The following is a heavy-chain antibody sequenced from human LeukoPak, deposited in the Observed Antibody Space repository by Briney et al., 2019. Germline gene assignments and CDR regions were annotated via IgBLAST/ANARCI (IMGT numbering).Heavy chain of an antibody. D-gene: IGHD6-6*01. CDR1: GYTFTSYG. CDR2: ISAYNGNT. V-gene: IGHV1-18*01. J-gene: IGHJ6*02. Sequence: ASVKVSCKASGYTFTSYGISWVRQAPGQGLEWMGWISAYNGNTNYAQKPQGRVTMTTDTSTSTAYMELRSLRSDDTAVYYCAIYKAARPYYYYGMDVWGQGTTVTVSS. CDR3: AIYKAARPYYYYGMDV.